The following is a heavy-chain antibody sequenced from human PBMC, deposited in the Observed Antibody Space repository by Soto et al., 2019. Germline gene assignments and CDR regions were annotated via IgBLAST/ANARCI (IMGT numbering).Heavy chain of an antibody. J-gene: IGHJ4*02. CDR3: AREGSGSPNPFDY. CDR2: IIPIFGTA. D-gene: IGHD3-10*01. Sequence: SVKVSCKASGDTFSSYAISWVRQAPGQGLEWMGGIIPIFGTANYAQKFQGRVTITADKSTSTAYMELSSLRSEDTAVYYCAREGSGSPNPFDYWGQGTLVTVS. V-gene: IGHV1-69*06. CDR1: GDTFSSYA.